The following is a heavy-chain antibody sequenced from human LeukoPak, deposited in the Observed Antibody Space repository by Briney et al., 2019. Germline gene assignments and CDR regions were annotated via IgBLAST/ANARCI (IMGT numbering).Heavy chain of an antibody. J-gene: IGHJ4*02. CDR3: ARGLEDSGSYWGYYYFDY. V-gene: IGHV3-53*01. CDR2: FYSGGST. D-gene: IGHD1-26*01. Sequence: GGALRISWAAPVFSVRSNYMSWGRQAPGKGVGGVSGFYSGGSTYYADSVKGRFTISRDNSTNTLYLQMNSLRAEDTAVYYCARGLEDSGSYWGYYYFDYWGQGTLVTVSS. CDR1: VFSVRSNY.